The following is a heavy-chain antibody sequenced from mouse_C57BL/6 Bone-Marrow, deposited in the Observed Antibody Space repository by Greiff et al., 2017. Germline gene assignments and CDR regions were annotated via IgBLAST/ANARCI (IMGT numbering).Heavy chain of an antibody. Sequence: QVHVKQPGAELVKPGASVKMSCKASGYTFTSSWITWVKQRPGQGLEWIGDIYPGSGSTNYNEKFKSKATLTVDTSSSTAYMQLSSLTSEDSAVYYCYNYFLDYWGQGTTRTVSS. V-gene: IGHV1-55*01. CDR3: YNYFLDY. CDR2: IYPGSGST. CDR1: GYTFTSSW. D-gene: IGHD2-12*01. J-gene: IGHJ2*01.